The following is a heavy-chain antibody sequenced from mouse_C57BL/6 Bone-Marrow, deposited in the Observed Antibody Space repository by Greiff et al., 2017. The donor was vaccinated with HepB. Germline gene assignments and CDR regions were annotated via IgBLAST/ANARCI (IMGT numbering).Heavy chain of an antibody. CDR2: INPYNGGT. Sequence: EVQLVESGPVLVKPGASVKMSCKASGYTFTDYYMNWVKQSHGKSLEWIGVINPYNGGTSYNQKFKGKATLTVDKSSSTAYMELNSLTSEDSAVYYCARKGKLVPYFDYWGQGTTLTVSS. CDR3: ARKGKLVPYFDY. CDR1: GYTFTDYY. D-gene: IGHD4-1*01. J-gene: IGHJ2*01. V-gene: IGHV1-19*01.